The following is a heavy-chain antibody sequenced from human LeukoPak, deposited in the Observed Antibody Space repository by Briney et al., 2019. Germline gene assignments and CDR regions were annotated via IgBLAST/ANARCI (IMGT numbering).Heavy chain of an antibody. J-gene: IGHJ6*03. CDR3: ARREFTPAGPGNYHYYYLDV. CDR1: RYTFIANY. Sequence: ASVKASCKASRYTFIANYFHSVRQAPRHRLEGMGWFNPKSGGANFAQTRQGRVTMTRDTSISTAYMELDRLTSGDTAIYYCARREFTPAGPGNYHYYYLDVWGKGTMLTVSS. CDR2: FNPKSGGA. V-gene: IGHV1-2*02. D-gene: IGHD6-13*01.